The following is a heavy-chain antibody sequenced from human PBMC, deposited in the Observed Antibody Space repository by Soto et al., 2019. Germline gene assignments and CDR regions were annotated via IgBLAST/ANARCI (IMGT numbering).Heavy chain of an antibody. CDR3: TGITLFRGMDX. CDR1: GDSVSSNSAA. J-gene: IGHJ6*02. Sequence: PSQTLSLNCAISGDSVSSNSAAWNWIRQSPSRGLECLGSRYYKSKWNNDYALSVKSRITINPDTSKNQFSLHLYSVTTEDTAVYYCTGITLFRGMDXWGQATPVTAS. V-gene: IGHV6-1*01. D-gene: IGHD3-10*01. CDR2: RYYKSKWNN.